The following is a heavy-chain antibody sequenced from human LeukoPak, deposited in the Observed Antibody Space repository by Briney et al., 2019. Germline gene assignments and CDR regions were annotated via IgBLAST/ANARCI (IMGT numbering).Heavy chain of an antibody. J-gene: IGHJ4*02. Sequence: SETLSLTCTVSGGSISSYYWSWIRQPPGKGLEWIGYIYYSGSTNYNPSLKSRVTISVDTSKNQFSLKLSSVTAADTAVYYCARGFKSTYYYGSGSFYYFDYWGQGTLVTVSS. CDR2: IYYSGST. CDR3: ARGFKSTYYYGSGSFYYFDY. CDR1: GGSISSYY. D-gene: IGHD3-10*01. V-gene: IGHV4-59*12.